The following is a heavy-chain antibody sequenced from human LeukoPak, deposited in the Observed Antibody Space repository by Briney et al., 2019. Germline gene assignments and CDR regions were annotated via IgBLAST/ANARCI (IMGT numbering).Heavy chain of an antibody. V-gene: IGHV3-7*01. CDR3: ARELPTGTDYFDY. CDR2: IKQDGSEK. D-gene: IGHD3-10*01. J-gene: IGHJ4*02. CDR1: GFTFNTYW. Sequence: GGSLRLSCAASGFTFNTYWMGWVRQAPGKGLGWVANIKQDGSEKYYVDSVTGRFTISRDNAKNSLYLQMNSLRAEDTAVYYCARELPTGTDYFDYWGQGMLVTVSS.